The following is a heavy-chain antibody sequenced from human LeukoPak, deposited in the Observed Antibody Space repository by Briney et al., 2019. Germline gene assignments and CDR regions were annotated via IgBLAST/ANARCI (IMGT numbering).Heavy chain of an antibody. CDR1: GCTFTGYY. Sequence: ASVKVSCKASGCTFTGYYMHWVRQAPGQGLEWMGRINPNSGGTNYAQKFQGRVTMTRDTSISTAYMELSRLRSDDTAVYYCARNLYYYDSSGYFFWGQGTLVTVSS. CDR2: INPNSGGT. D-gene: IGHD3-22*01. J-gene: IGHJ4*02. CDR3: ARNLYYYDSSGYFF. V-gene: IGHV1-2*06.